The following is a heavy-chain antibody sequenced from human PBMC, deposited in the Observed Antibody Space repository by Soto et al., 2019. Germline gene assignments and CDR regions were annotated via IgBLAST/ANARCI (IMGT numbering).Heavy chain of an antibody. CDR1: GGPFSSYA. Sequence: SVKVSCKASGGPFSSYAISWVRQAPGQGLEWMGGIIPIFGTANYAQKFQGRVTITADESTSTAYMELSSLRSEDTAVYYCARDPHCSSTSCPTSGFGMDVWGQGTTVTVSS. V-gene: IGHV1-69*13. J-gene: IGHJ6*02. CDR3: ARDPHCSSTSCPTSGFGMDV. D-gene: IGHD2-2*01. CDR2: IIPIFGTA.